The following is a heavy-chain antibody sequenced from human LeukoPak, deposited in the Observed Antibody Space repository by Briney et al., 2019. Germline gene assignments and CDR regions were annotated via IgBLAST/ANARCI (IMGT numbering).Heavy chain of an antibody. CDR1: GFTFSRYW. CDR2: IKYDGVDK. J-gene: IGHJ4*02. Sequence: GGSLRLSCAASGFTFSRYWMSWVRQAPGKGLEWVANIKYDGVDKFYVSSVKDRFTISRDNAKNSLFLQMNSLRGEDTAVYYCARLDEAFDSWGQGTLVTVSS. D-gene: IGHD5-24*01. CDR3: ARLDEAFDS. V-gene: IGHV3-7*01.